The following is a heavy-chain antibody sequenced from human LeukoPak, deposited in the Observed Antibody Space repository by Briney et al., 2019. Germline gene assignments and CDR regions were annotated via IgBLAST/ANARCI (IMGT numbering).Heavy chain of an antibody. J-gene: IGHJ6*02. CDR2: INSDGSST. V-gene: IGHV3-74*01. CDR1: GFTFSSHW. D-gene: IGHD2-21*02. CDR3: AREASGGDRLYYYGMDV. Sequence: GGSLRLSCAASGFTFSSHWMHWVRQAPGKGLVWVSRINSDGSSTSYADSVKGRFTISRDNAKNTLYLQMNSLRAEDTAVYYCAREASGGDRLYYYGMDVWGQGTTVTVSS.